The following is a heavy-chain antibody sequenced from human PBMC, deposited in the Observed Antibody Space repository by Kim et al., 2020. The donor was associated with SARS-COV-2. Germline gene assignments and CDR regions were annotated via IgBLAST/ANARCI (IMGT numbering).Heavy chain of an antibody. CDR1: GGSFSGYY. D-gene: IGHD6-13*01. Sequence: SETLSLTCAVYGGSFSGYYWSWIRQPPGKGLEWIGEINHSGSTNYNPSLKSRVTITVDTSKNQLSLKLSTGTAADTPVYYCARGSYSSSWYGVRHWVDPWGQGTLVTVSS. CDR2: INHSGST. CDR3: ARGSYSSSWYGVRHWVDP. V-gene: IGHV4-34*01. J-gene: IGHJ5*02.